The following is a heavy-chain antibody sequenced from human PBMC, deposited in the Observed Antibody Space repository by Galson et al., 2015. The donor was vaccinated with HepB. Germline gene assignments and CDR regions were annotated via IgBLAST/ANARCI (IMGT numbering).Heavy chain of an antibody. CDR2: INPNSGGT. J-gene: IGHJ5*02. CDR3: AREGQDCGGSCYDWFDP. CDR1: GYTFTGYY. V-gene: IGHV1-2*02. Sequence: SVKVSCKASGYTFTGYYMHWVRQAPGQGLEWMGWINPNSGGTNYAQKFQGRVTMTRDTSISTAYMELSRLRSDDTAVYYCAREGQDCGGSCYDWFDPWGQGTLVTVSS. D-gene: IGHD2-15*01.